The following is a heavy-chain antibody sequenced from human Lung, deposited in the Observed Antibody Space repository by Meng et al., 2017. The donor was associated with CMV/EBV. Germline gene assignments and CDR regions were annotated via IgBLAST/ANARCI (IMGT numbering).Heavy chain of an antibody. CDR1: GGSISSSSYY. V-gene: IGHV4-39*01. J-gene: IGHJ4*02. D-gene: IGHD1-14*01. CDR3: ARHHHSPTFDY. CDR2: VVYSGTT. Sequence: RQLQEPGPGLVKPSETLSLTCTASGGSISSSSYYWAWIRQPPGEGLEWIGSVVYSGTTYYTSSLKSRVSISVDTSKNQFSLKLSSVTAADTAVYYCARHHHSPTFDYWGQGTLVTVSS.